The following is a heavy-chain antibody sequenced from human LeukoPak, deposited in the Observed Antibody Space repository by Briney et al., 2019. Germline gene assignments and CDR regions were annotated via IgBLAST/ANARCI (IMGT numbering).Heavy chain of an antibody. CDR3: VRDRNGQFDY. D-gene: IGHD2-8*01. CDR2: IYYSGRT. CDR1: GGSVSTYY. Sequence: SETLSLTCTVSGGSVSTYYWSWIRPPPGKGLEWIGNIYYSGRTNYNPSLKSRVSISVDTSKNQFSLKLSSVTAADTAVYYCVRDRNGQFDYWGQGTLVTVSS. V-gene: IGHV4-59*02. J-gene: IGHJ4*02.